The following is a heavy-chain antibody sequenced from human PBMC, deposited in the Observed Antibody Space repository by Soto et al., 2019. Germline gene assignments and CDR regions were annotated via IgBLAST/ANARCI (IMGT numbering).Heavy chain of an antibody. J-gene: IGHJ4*02. CDR3: AQNGDGGPFEY. Sequence: QVQLVESGGGVVQPGRSLTVSCAASGFTFSNYGMHWVRQPPGKGLEWVAVISYDGNDRHYTDSVKGRFTISRDNSKKSLYLNMNSLRAADTALYYCAQNGDGGPFEYWGQGTLVTVSS. D-gene: IGHD2-8*01. CDR1: GFTFSNYG. V-gene: IGHV3-30*03. CDR2: ISYDGNDR.